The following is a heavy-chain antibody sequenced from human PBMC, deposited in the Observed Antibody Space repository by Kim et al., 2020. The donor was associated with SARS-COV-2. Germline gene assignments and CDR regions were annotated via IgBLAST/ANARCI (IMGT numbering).Heavy chain of an antibody. V-gene: IGHV3-23*01. D-gene: IGHD1-26*01. Sequence: DSVKGRFTISRDNSKNTLYLQMNSLRAEDTALYFCAKEQSGNYYYYSGMDVWGQGTTVTVSS. CDR3: AKEQSGNYYYYSGMDV. J-gene: IGHJ6*02.